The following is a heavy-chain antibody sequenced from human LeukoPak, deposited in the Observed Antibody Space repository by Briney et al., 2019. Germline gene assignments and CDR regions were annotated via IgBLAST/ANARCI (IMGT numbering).Heavy chain of an antibody. J-gene: IGHJ5*02. CDR1: GYTFTGYY. Sequence: APVKVSCTASGYTFTGYYMHWVRQAPGQGLEWMGWINPNSGGTNYAQKFQGRVTMTRDPSMRTAYMELSRMRSDDTAVYYRARDRRGGSGSYEGNWFDPWGQGNLGTVSS. V-gene: IGHV1-2*02. CDR3: ARDRRGGSGSYEGNWFDP. CDR2: INPNSGGT. D-gene: IGHD3-10*01.